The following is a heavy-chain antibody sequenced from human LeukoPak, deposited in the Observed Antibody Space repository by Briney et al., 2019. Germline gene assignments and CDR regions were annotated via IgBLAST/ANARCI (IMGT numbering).Heavy chain of an antibody. CDR3: AKGISSVNWFGDY. CDR2: ISESGAGS. CDR1: GFTFSTYV. J-gene: IGHJ4*02. Sequence: GGSLRLSCAASGFTFSTYVMSWVRPAPGGGRGWVFFISESGAGSFYPDSVKRRFTISRENSKNTLYLQMDSLRADDTAKYYCAKGISSVNWFGDYWGLGTLVTVSS. D-gene: IGHD3-10*01. V-gene: IGHV3-23*01.